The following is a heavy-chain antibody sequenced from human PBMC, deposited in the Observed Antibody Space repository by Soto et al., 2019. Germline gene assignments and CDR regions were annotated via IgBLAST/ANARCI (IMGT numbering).Heavy chain of an antibody. Sequence: QVQLVESGGGVVQPGRSLRLSCAASGFTFSSYAMHWVRQAPGKGLEWVAVISYDGSNKYYADSVKGRFTISRDNSKNTLYLQMNSMRAEDTAVYYCARDIALQHYYYYCMDVWGQGTTVTVSS. CDR3: ARDIALQHYYYYCMDV. CDR1: GFTFSSYA. D-gene: IGHD3-16*02. V-gene: IGHV3-30-3*01. CDR2: ISYDGSNK. J-gene: IGHJ6*02.